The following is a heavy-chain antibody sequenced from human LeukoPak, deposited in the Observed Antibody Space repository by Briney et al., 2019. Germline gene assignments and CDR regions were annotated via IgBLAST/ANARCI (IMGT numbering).Heavy chain of an antibody. J-gene: IGHJ4*02. Sequence: SETLSLTCTVSGGSISSYYWSWIRQPPGKGLEWIGYIYYTGSTIYNPSLKSRVTISVDTSKNQFSLKLSSVTAADTAVYYCARDGGYSSSWLKDERYYFDYWGQGTLVTVSS. CDR3: ARDGGYSSSWLKDERYYFDY. CDR2: IYYTGST. V-gene: IGHV4-59*01. D-gene: IGHD6-13*01. CDR1: GGSISSYY.